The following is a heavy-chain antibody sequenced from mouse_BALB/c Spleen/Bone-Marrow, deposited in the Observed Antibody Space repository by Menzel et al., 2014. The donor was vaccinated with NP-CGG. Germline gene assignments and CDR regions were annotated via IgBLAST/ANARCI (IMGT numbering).Heavy chain of an antibody. J-gene: IGHJ4*01. CDR2: INSNGGST. V-gene: IGHV5-6-2*01. CDR1: GFTFSSYY. D-gene: IGHD2-12*01. Sequence: EVQLVESWGGLVKLGGSLKLSCAASGFTFSSYYMSWVRQTPEKRLELVAAINSNGGSTYYPDTVKGRFTISRDNAKNTLYLQMSSLKSEDTALYYCARLGNDDAMDYWGQGTSVTVSS. CDR3: ARLGNDDAMDY.